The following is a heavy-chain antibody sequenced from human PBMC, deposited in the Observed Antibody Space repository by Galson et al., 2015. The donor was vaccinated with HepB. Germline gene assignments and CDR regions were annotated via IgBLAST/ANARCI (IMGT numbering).Heavy chain of an antibody. D-gene: IGHD2-15*01. Sequence: SLRLSCAASGFTFSNYGMHWVRQAPGKGLEWVAVISYDGSNKYYADSVKGRFTISRDNSKNTLYLQMNSLTAEDTALYYCAREGRVASTSFDYWGQGTLV. CDR2: ISYDGSNK. V-gene: IGHV3-30*03. CDR3: AREGRVASTSFDY. J-gene: IGHJ4*02. CDR1: GFTFSNYG.